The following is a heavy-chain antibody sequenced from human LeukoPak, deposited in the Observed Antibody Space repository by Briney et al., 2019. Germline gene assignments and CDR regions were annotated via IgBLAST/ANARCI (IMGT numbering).Heavy chain of an antibody. CDR3: AKSFTGSYLDYFDY. J-gene: IGHJ4*02. CDR2: IQYDAGNR. CDR1: GFTFSSFG. Sequence: GGSLRLSCAASGFTFSSFGMHWVRQAPGKGLEWVAFIQYDAGNRQNADSVKGRFTISRDNSKTTLYMQMNSLTAEDTAVYYCAKSFTGSYLDYFDYWGQGTLVTVSS. D-gene: IGHD1-26*01. V-gene: IGHV3-30*02.